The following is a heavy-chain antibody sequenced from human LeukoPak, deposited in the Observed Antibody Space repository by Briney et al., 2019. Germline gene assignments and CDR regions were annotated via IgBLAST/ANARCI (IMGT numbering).Heavy chain of an antibody. CDR2: INTDGSST. D-gene: IGHD3-10*01. Sequence: PGGSLRLSCAASGFTFSSYWMHWVRQAPGKGLVWVSRINTDGSSTNYADSVKGRFTISRDNAKGSLYLQMNSLRAEDTAVYYCARARYGDYYYYMDVWGIGTTVTVSS. V-gene: IGHV3-74*01. CDR1: GFTFSSYW. J-gene: IGHJ6*03. CDR3: ARARYGDYYYYMDV.